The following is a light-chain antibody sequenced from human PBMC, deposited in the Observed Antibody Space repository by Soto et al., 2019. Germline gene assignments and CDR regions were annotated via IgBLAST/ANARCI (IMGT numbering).Light chain of an antibody. CDR2: KAS. Sequence: DIQMTQSPSTLSGSVGDRVTITCRASQTISSWLAWYQQKPGKAPKLLIYKASPLQSGVPSGFSGSGSGTEFTLPISSLQPDDFATYSCQHYNSYSEAFGQGTKVELK. J-gene: IGKJ1*01. CDR1: QTISSW. V-gene: IGKV1-5*03. CDR3: QHYNSYSEA.